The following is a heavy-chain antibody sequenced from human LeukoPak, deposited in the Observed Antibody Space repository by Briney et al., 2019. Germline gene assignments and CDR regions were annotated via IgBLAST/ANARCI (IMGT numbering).Heavy chain of an antibody. V-gene: IGHV1-3*03. D-gene: IGHD3-10*01. Sequence: ASVKVSCKASGYTFTSYGISWVRQAPGQGLEWMGWINAGNGNTKYSQEFQGRVTITRDTSASTAYMELSSLRSEDMAVYYCARARGLFYDAFDIWGQGTMVTVSS. CDR2: INAGNGNT. CDR3: ARARGLFYDAFDI. CDR1: GYTFTSYG. J-gene: IGHJ3*02.